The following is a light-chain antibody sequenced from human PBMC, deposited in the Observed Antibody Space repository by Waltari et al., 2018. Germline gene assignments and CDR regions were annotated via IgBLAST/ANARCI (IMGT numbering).Light chain of an antibody. CDR1: QRISDW. Sequence: DIQMTQSPSTLSASVGDRVTITCRASQRISDWLAWYQQKSGKAPQLLSYRASSLESGVPSRFSGSGSGTEFTLTISSLQPDDFATYYCQQYKSYPWTFGQGTKVEIK. CDR2: RAS. V-gene: IGKV1-5*03. CDR3: QQYKSYPWT. J-gene: IGKJ1*01.